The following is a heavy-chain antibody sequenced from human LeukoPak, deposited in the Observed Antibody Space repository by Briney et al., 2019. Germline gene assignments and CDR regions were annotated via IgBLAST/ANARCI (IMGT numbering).Heavy chain of an antibody. D-gene: IGHD5-24*01. CDR3: AGEMATTHSY. V-gene: IGHV3-21*01. CDR2: ISSSSSYI. Sequence: PGGSLRLSCAASGFTFSSYSMNWVRQAPGKGLEWVSSISSSSSYIYYADSVKGRFTISRDNAKNSLYLQMNSLRAEDTAVYYCAGEMATTHSYWGQGTLVTVSS. J-gene: IGHJ4*02. CDR1: GFTFSSYS.